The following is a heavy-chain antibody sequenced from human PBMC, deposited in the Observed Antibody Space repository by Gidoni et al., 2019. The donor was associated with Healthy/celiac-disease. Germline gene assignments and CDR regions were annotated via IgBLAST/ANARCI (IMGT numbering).Heavy chain of an antibody. J-gene: IGHJ4*02. CDR1: GFTFSSYA. CDR3: AKVYSSSGSY. V-gene: IGHV3-23*01. CDR2: ISGSGGST. D-gene: IGHD6-6*01. Sequence: EVQLLESGGGLGQPGGSMRLSWAASGFTFSSYAMSWVRRAPGKGLEWVSAISGSGGSTYYADSVKGRFTISRDNSKNTLYLQMNSLRAEDTAVYYCAKVYSSSGSYWGQGTLVTVSS.